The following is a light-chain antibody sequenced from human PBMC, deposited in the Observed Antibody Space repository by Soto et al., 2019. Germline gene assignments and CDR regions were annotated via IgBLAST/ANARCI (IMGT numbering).Light chain of an antibody. CDR2: DAS. CDR1: QSVSNNF. Sequence: VVLTQFPVTLSLSPGETATLSCGASQSVSNNFLGWYQQKPGLPPRLLIYDASSRANGIPERFSGRGSGTQFTLTISRLEPEDFAVYYCQQYGSTPWTFGRGTKV. CDR3: QQYGSTPWT. J-gene: IGKJ1*01. V-gene: IGKV3D-20*01.